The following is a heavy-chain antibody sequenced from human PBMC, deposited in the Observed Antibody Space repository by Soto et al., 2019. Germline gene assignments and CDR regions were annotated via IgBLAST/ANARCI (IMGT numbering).Heavy chain of an antibody. J-gene: IGHJ6*02. Sequence: SETLSLTCTVSGGSISSYYWSWIRQPPGKGLEWIGYIYYSGSTNYNPSLKSRVTISVDTSKNQFSLRLSSVTAADTAVYYCARGGARYGMDVWGQGTTVTVSS. V-gene: IGHV4-59*01. CDR3: ARGGARYGMDV. CDR2: IYYSGST. CDR1: GGSISSYY.